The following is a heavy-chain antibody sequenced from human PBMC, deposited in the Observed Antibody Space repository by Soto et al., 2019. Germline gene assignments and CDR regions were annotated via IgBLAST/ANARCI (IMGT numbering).Heavy chain of an antibody. CDR3: ASPGPHDAFDI. V-gene: IGHV1-69*02. CDR1: GGTFSSYT. CDR2: IVPILGIA. J-gene: IGHJ3*02. Sequence: SVKVSCKASGGTFSSYTISWVRQAPGQGLEWMGRIVPILGIANYTQKFQGRVTITADKSTSTAYMELSSLRSEDTAVYYCASPGPHDAFDIWGQGTMVTVSS.